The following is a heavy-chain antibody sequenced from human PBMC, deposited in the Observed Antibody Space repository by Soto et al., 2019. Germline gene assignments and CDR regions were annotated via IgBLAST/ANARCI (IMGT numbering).Heavy chain of an antibody. CDR2: IKQDGSEK. CDR3: ARGLRYFDWLSTLPDYYYGMDV. D-gene: IGHD3-9*01. V-gene: IGHV3-7*05. J-gene: IGHJ6*02. Sequence: VGSLRLSCAASGFTFSSYWMSWVRQAPGKGLEWVANIKQDGSEKYYVDSVKGRFTISRDNAKNSLYLQMNSLRAEDTAVYYCARGLRYFDWLSTLPDYYYGMDVWGQGTTVTVSS. CDR1: GFTFSSYW.